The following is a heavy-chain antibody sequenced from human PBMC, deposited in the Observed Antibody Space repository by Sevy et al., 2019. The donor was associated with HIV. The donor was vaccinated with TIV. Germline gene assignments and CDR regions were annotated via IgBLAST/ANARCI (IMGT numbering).Heavy chain of an antibody. CDR3: AIETYYYDSSGLPRDWFDP. V-gene: IGHV4-4*07. CDR1: GGSISSYY. J-gene: IGHJ5*02. D-gene: IGHD3-22*01. CDR2: IYTSGST. Sequence: SETLSLTCTVSGGSISSYYWSWIRQPAGKGLEWIGRIYTSGSTNYNPSLKSRVTMSVDTSKNQYSLKLSSVTAADTAVYYCAIETYYYDSSGLPRDWFDPWGQGTLVTVSS.